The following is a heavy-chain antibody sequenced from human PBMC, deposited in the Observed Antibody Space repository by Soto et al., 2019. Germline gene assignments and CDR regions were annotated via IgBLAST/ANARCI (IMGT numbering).Heavy chain of an antibody. CDR2: ISAYNGNT. D-gene: IGHD3-3*01. Sequence: AAVNVSCKASGYTFTSYGISWVRQAPGQGLEWMGWISAYNGNTNYAQKLQGRVTMTTDTSTSTAYMELRSLRSDDTAVYYCARSALRFLEWLGVQDYWGQETLVTVSS. CDR3: ARSALRFLEWLGVQDY. J-gene: IGHJ4*02. CDR1: GYTFTSYG. V-gene: IGHV1-18*04.